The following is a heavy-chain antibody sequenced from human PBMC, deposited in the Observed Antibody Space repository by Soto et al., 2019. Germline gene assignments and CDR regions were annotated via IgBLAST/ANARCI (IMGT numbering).Heavy chain of an antibody. D-gene: IGHD3-10*01. CDR3: TRDIGGKGAY. V-gene: IGHV3-74*01. CDR1: GFTFSSYW. Sequence: GGSLRLSCAASGFTFSSYWMHWVRQVPGKGLLWVSRIDEYGNTINYADSVKGRFTISRDNARNTLYLEMNSLRAEDTALYYCTRDIGGKGAYWGPGTMVTVSS. CDR2: IDEYGNTI. J-gene: IGHJ4*02.